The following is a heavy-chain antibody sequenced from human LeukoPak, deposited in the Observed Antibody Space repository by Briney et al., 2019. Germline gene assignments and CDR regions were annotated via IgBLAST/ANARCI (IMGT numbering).Heavy chain of an antibody. J-gene: IGHJ4*02. CDR2: VSSSGGST. Sequence: PGGSLRLSCADSGFTFSSSSMNWVRQAPGKGLEWVSVVSSSGGSTYYADSVKGRFTISRDNSKNTLSLQMSSLRAEDTAVYYCAKVKSGSYRGGDFDYWGQGTLVTVSS. CDR3: AKVKSGSYRGGDFDY. V-gene: IGHV3-23*01. CDR1: GFTFSSSS. D-gene: IGHD3-16*02.